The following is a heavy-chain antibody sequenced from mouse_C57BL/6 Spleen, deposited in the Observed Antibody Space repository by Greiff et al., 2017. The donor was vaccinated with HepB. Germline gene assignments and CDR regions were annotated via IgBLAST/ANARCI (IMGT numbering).Heavy chain of an antibody. D-gene: IGHD2-1*01. CDR2: ISSGSSTI. J-gene: IGHJ2*01. CDR1: GFTFSDYG. V-gene: IGHV5-17*01. CDR3: AVHYGNPYYFDY. Sequence: EVHLVESGGGLVKPGGSLKLSCAASGFTFSDYGMHWVRQAPEKGLEWVAYISSGSSTIYYADTVKGRFTISRDNAKNTLFLQMTSLRSEDTAMYYCAVHYGNPYYFDYWGQGTTLTVSS.